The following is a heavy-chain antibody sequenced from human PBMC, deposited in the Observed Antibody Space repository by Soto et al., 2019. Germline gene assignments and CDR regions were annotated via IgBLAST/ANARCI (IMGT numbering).Heavy chain of an antibody. D-gene: IGHD6-13*01. Sequence: SETLSLTCTVSCGSISSYFWSWFRQPPGKGLEWIGSFYYSGSTHYNPSLKSRVTMSVDTSKNQFSLRLSSVTAADTAVYYCARRNTAAAGMVAFDIWGQGTMVTVSS. CDR2: FYYSGST. CDR1: CGSISSYF. CDR3: ARRNTAAAGMVAFDI. V-gene: IGHV4-59*08. J-gene: IGHJ3*02.